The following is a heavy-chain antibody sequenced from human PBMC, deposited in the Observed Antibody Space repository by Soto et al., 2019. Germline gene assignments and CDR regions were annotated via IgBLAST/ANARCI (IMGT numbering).Heavy chain of an antibody. CDR2: IYYSGNT. CDR1: GGSSVNGDYY. Sequence: SETLCLTCSVSGGSSVNGDYYRSWILQPPGKGLEWIGYIYYSGNTYYNPSLKTRLIISGETSKNQFSLKLSSVTAADTAVYYCARGPLYCSNGVCDVLSVFESWGQGTLVTVSS. J-gene: IGHJ5*01. D-gene: IGHD2-8*01. V-gene: IGHV4-30-4*01. CDR3: ARGPLYCSNGVCDVLSVFES.